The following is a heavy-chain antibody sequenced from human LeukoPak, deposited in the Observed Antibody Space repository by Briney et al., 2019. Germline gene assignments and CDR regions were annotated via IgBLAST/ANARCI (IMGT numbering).Heavy chain of an antibody. V-gene: IGHV4-31*03. CDR2: IYYTGST. J-gene: IGHJ4*02. CDR3: ASKSSDHGELRFDY. D-gene: IGHD4-17*01. CDR1: GGFISSGGYY. Sequence: SETLSLTCTVSGGFISSGGYYWSWIRQHPGKGLEWIGYIYYTGSTYYNASLKSRVMISVDTSNNRFSLKLSSVTAADTAVYYCASKSSDHGELRFDYWGQGTLVTVSS.